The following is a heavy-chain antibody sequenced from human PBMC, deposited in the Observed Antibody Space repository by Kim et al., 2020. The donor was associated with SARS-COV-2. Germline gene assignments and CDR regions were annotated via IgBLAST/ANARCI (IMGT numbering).Heavy chain of an antibody. CDR1: GGSISGYY. CDR3: ARDGDILTGYGWFDP. V-gene: IGHV4-59*13. D-gene: IGHD3-9*01. J-gene: IGHJ5*02. Sequence: SETLSLTCTVSGGSISGYYWSWIRQPPGKGLEWIGYIYYSGATKYNPSLKSRVTISEDTSKNQFSLQLRSVTAADTALYYCARDGDILTGYGWFDPWGQG. CDR2: IYYSGAT.